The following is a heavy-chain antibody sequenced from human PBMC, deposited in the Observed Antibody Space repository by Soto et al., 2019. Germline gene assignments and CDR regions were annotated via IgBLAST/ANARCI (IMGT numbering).Heavy chain of an antibody. CDR2: ISAYNGNT. V-gene: IGHV1-18*01. J-gene: IGHJ5*02. Sequence: QVQLVQSGAEVKKPGASVKVSCKASGYTFTSYGISWVRQAPGQGLEWMGWISAYNGNTNYAQKLQGRVTMTTDTSPSTAYMELRSLRSDDTAVYYCARGGLYDFWSGSHRPLAFDPWGQGTLVTVSS. CDR1: GYTFTSYG. D-gene: IGHD3-3*01. CDR3: ARGGLYDFWSGSHRPLAFDP.